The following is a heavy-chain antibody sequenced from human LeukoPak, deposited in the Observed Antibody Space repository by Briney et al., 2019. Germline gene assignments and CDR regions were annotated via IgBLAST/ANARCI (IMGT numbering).Heavy chain of an antibody. D-gene: IGHD3-22*01. V-gene: IGHV3-48*04. Sequence: GGSLRLSCAASGFTFSSYSMNWVRQAPGKGLEWVSYISSSSSTIYYADSVKGRFTTSRDNAKNSLYLQMNSLRAEDTAVYYCARDRYYDSSGYYYAHDAFDIWGQGTMVTVSS. CDR2: ISSSSSTI. J-gene: IGHJ3*02. CDR1: GFTFSSYS. CDR3: ARDRYYDSSGYYYAHDAFDI.